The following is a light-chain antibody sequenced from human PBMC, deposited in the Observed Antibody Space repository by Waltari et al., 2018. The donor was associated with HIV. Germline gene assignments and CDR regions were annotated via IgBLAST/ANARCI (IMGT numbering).Light chain of an antibody. J-gene: IGKJ2*01. Sequence: DIQLTQSPSFLSASVGDRVTITCRASQGINNFLAWYQQQPGQAPKLLIYGASTLQSGVPSRFSGSGSGTEFTLTISSLQPEDFATYLCQQLNSPYTFGQGTKLEIK. CDR2: GAS. V-gene: IGKV1-9*01. CDR3: QQLNSPYT. CDR1: QGINNF.